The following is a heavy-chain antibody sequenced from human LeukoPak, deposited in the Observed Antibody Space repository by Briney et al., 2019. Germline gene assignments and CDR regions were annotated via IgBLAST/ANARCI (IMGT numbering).Heavy chain of an antibody. Sequence: GASVKVSCKASGYTFTGYYMHWVRQAPGQGLEWMGRINPNSGGTNYAQKFQGRVTMTRDTSISTAYMELSRLRSDDTAVYYCARSRSGTQPSDYWGQGTLVTVSS. D-gene: IGHD6-19*01. J-gene: IGHJ4*02. V-gene: IGHV1-2*06. CDR2: INPNSGGT. CDR1: GYTFTGYY. CDR3: ARSRSGTQPSDY.